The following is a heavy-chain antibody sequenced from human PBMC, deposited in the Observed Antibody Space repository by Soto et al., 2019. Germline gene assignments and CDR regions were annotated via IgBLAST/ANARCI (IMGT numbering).Heavy chain of an antibody. D-gene: IGHD6-6*01. CDR3: ARDRAAHHHYYYGMDV. CDR2: IYYSGST. J-gene: IGHJ6*02. CDR1: GGSISSGGYY. V-gene: IGHV4-31*03. Sequence: SETLSLTCTVSGGSISSGGYYWSWIRQHPGKGLEWIGYIYYSGSTYYNPSLKSRVTISVDTSKNQFSLKLSSVTAADTAVYYCARDRAAHHHYYYGMDVWGQGTTVTVSS.